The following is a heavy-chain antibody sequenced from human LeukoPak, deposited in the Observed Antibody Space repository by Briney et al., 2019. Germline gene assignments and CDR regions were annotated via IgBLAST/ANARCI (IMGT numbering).Heavy chain of an antibody. J-gene: IGHJ4*02. CDR2: IYYSGST. Sequence: PSETLSLTCTVSGGSISSSSYYWGWIRQPPGKGLEWIGSIYYSGSTYYNPSLKSRVTISVDTSKNQFSLKLSSVTAADTAVYYCARTYSSSWSTPFDYWGQGTLVTVSS. CDR3: ARTYSSSWSTPFDY. CDR1: GGSISSSSYY. V-gene: IGHV4-39*01. D-gene: IGHD6-13*01.